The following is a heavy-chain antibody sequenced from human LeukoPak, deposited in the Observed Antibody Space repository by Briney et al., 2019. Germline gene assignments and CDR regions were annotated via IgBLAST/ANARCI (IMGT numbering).Heavy chain of an antibody. J-gene: IGHJ3*02. CDR1: GGTFSSYA. Sequence: GASVKVSCKASGGTFSSYAISWVRQAPGQGLEWMGGIIPIFGTANYAQKFQGRVTITTDESTSTAYMELSSLRSEDTAVYYCAREADGYNTDAFDIWGQGQWSPSLQ. CDR3: AREADGYNTDAFDI. CDR2: IIPIFGTA. V-gene: IGHV1-69*05. D-gene: IGHD5-24*01.